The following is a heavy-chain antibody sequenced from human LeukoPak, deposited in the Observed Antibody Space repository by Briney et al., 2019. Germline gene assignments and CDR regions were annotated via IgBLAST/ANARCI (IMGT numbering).Heavy chain of an antibody. CDR3: ARGLGHYYYYYMDV. D-gene: IGHD7-27*01. J-gene: IGHJ6*03. CDR2: IIPILGIA. V-gene: IGHV1-69*04. CDR1: GGTFSSYA. Sequence: SVKVSCKASGGTFSSYAISWVRQAPGQGLEWMGRIIPILGIANYAQKFQGRVTITADKSTSTAYMEPSSLRSEDTAVYYCARGLGHYYYYYMDVWGKGTTVTVSS.